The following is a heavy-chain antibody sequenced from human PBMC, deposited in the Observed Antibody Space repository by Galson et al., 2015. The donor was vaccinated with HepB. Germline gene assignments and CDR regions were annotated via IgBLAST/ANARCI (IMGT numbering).Heavy chain of an antibody. CDR2: IDPSDSYT. D-gene: IGHD3-10*01. CDR3: ASRHYYFRSGTWHNLSDY. V-gene: IGHV5-10-1*01. J-gene: IGHJ4*02. CDR1: GYSFTTFW. Sequence: QSGAEVKKPGESLKISCKGSGYSFTTFWITWVRQRPGKGLEWMGRIDPSDSYTDYSPSFQGHVTISSDKSITTAYLHLNTLKASDTAIYYCASRHYYFRSGTWHNLSDYWGQGTQVTVSS.